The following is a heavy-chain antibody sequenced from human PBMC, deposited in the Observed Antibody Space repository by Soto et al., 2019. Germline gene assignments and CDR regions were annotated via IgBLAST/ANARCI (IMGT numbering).Heavy chain of an antibody. CDR2: ISNSGDKT. CDR1: GFTFSTYA. Sequence: EVQLVESGGGLVQAGGSLRLFCAVSGFTFSTYAMSWVRQAPGKGLEWVSSISNSGDKTYFADSAKGRFTISRDNPENTLEMHLNSLRVDDTAIYYCAKDWGTGADGIDFWGQGTLVTVSS. CDR3: AKDWGTGADGIDF. V-gene: IGHV3-23*04. J-gene: IGHJ4*02. D-gene: IGHD3-16*01.